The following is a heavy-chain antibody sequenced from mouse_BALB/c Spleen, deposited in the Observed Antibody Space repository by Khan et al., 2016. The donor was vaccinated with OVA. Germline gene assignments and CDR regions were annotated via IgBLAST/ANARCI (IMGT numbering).Heavy chain of an antibody. Sequence: VQLQQSGPELMKPGASVNITCKASAYSFTSYYMHWVKQSHGKSIEWIGCIDPFNGGTTYNQKFKGRATLTVDKSSSTAYMHLSTLTSEDSAVYYSARRTLDCWGQGTSVTVSS. CDR1: AYSFTSYY. J-gene: IGHJ4*01. CDR2: IDPFNGGT. V-gene: IGHV1S135*01. CDR3: ARRTLDC.